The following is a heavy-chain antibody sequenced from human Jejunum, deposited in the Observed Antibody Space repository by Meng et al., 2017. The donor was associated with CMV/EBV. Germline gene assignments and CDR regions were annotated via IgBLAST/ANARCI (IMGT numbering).Heavy chain of an antibody. CDR2: IYWDDDK. D-gene: IGHD3-22*01. CDR1: SLSTSGVG. Sequence: SLSTSGVGVGWIRQPPGKALEWLALIYWDDDKRYSPSLKSRLTITKDTSKNQVVLTMTNMDPVDTATYYCAHRRPDSGIYYSRGDFDYWGQGTLVTVSS. J-gene: IGHJ4*02. CDR3: AHRRPDSGIYYSRGDFDY. V-gene: IGHV2-5*02.